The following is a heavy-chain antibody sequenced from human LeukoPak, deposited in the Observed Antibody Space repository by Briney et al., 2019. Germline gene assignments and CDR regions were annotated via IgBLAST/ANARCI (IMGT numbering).Heavy chain of an antibody. V-gene: IGHV3-15*01. CDR3: TSCTRVTPSWS. CDR2: IRSNADGEKA. J-gene: IGHJ4*02. CDR1: GFTFSNIW. D-gene: IGHD1-1*01. Sequence: GGSLSLSCAASGFTFSNIWMTWVRQAPGKGLEWVGRIRSNADGEKADSPASGKARFIMSSDESKSTLYLQLNSLKAEDTAVYYCTSCTRVTPSWSWGQGTLVTVSS.